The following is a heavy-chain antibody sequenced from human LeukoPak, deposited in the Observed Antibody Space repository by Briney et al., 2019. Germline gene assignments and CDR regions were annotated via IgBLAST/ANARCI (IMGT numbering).Heavy chain of an antibody. J-gene: IGHJ4*02. V-gene: IGHV3-73*01. CDR3: TSQGSILFSLPNDY. Sequence: GGSLRLSCAASGFTFSGSAMHWVRQASGKGLEWVGRIRSKANSYATAYAASVKGRFTISRDDSKNTAYLQMNSLKTEDTAVYYCTSQGSILFSLPNDYWGQGTLVTVSS. CDR2: IRSKANSYAT. CDR1: GFTFSGSA. D-gene: IGHD2-21*01.